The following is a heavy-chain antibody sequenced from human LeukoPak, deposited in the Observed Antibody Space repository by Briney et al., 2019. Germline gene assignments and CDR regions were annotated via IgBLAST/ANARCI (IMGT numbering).Heavy chain of an antibody. D-gene: IGHD3-3*01. CDR2: ISGSGGST. J-gene: IGHJ4*02. CDR1: GFTFSSFA. V-gene: IGHV3-23*01. CDR3: ASRRITIFGVATAGVDY. Sequence: GGSLRLSCAASGFTFSSFAMSWDRQAPGKGLEWVSAISGSGGSTYYADSVKGRFTISRDNSKNTLYLQMNSLRAEDTAVYYCASRRITIFGVATAGVDYWGQGTLVTVSS.